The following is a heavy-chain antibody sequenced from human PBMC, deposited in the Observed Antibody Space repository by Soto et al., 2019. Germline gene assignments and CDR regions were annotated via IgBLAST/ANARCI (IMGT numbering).Heavy chain of an antibody. V-gene: IGHV1-2*02. CDR3: TTLRLDP. CDR2: VNPNTGLT. CDR1: GYTFTALY. J-gene: IGHJ5*02. Sequence: ASVKVSCKASGYTFTALYMNWVRQAPGQGLEWMGCVNPNTGLTKYAQKFQGRVIMTRDTSINTAYMELSGLTSDDTAVYYCTTLRLDPWGQGTLVTVSS. D-gene: IGHD3-9*01.